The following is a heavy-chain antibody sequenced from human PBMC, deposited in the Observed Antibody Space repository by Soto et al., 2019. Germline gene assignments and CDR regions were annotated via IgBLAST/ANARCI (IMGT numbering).Heavy chain of an antibody. J-gene: IGHJ6*02. CDR3: ARGGGPGGDYYYGMDV. Sequence: GGSLRLSCAASGFTFSSYSMNWVRQAPGKGLEWVSSISSSSSYIYYADSVKGRFTISRDNAKNSLYPQMNSLRAEDTAVYYCARGGGPGGDYYYGMDVWGQGTTVTVSS. D-gene: IGHD3-10*01. CDR1: GFTFSSYS. V-gene: IGHV3-21*01. CDR2: ISSSSSYI.